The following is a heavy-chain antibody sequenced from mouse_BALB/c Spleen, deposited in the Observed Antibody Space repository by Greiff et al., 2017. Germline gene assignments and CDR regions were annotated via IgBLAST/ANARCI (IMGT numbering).Heavy chain of an antibody. Sequence: EVQLQESGAELVKPGASVKLSCTASGFNIKDTYMHWVKQRPEQGLEWIGRIDPANGNTKYDPKFQGKATITADTSSNTAYLQLSSLTSEDTAVYYCARVRGFAYWGQGTLVTVSA. CDR3: ARVRGFAY. CDR2: IDPANGNT. CDR1: GFNIKDTY. J-gene: IGHJ3*01. V-gene: IGHV14-3*02.